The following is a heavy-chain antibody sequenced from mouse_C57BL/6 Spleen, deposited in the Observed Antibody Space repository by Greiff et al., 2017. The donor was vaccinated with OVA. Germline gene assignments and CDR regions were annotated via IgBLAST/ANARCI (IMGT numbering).Heavy chain of an antibody. CDR3: ARRGVVGYFDY. Sequence: VKLKQSGPELVKPGASVKISCKASGYAFSSSWMNWVKQRPGKGLEWIGRIYPGDGDTNYNGKFKGKATLTADKSSSTAYMQLSSLTSEDSAVYFCARRGVVGYFDYWGQGTTLTVSS. CDR2: IYPGDGDT. D-gene: IGHD1-1*01. J-gene: IGHJ2*01. V-gene: IGHV1-82*01. CDR1: GYAFSSSW.